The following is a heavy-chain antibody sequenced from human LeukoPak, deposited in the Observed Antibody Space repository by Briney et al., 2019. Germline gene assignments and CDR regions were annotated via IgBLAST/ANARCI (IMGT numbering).Heavy chain of an antibody. V-gene: IGHV1-18*01. CDR2: ISAYNRNT. J-gene: IGHJ4*02. CDR3: ARDMDTAMVPGYY. Sequence: SSVTLSCKASGYTFTSYGISWVRQAPGQGLEWIGWISAYNRNTNNAQKLQGRVTMTTDTSTSTAYMELRSLRSDDTAVYYCARDMDTAMVPGYYWGQGTLVTVSS. CDR1: GYTFTSYG. D-gene: IGHD5-18*01.